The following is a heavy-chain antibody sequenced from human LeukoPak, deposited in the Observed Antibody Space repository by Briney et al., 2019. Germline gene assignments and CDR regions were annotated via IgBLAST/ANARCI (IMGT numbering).Heavy chain of an antibody. J-gene: IGHJ4*02. CDR3: AKAQSHQQLVQEFDY. CDR2: ISGSGGST. CDR1: GFTFSSYA. Sequence: PGGSLRLSCAASGFTFSSYAMSWVRQAPGKGLEWVSAISGSGGSTYYADSVKGRFTISRDNSKNTLYLQMNSLRAEDTAVYYCAKAQSHQQLVQEFDYWGQGTLVTVSS. D-gene: IGHD6-13*01. V-gene: IGHV3-23*01.